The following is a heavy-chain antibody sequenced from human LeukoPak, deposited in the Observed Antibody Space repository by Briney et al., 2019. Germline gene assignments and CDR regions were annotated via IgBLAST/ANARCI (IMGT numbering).Heavy chain of an antibody. CDR3: ARXXSLRGPAFDI. J-gene: IGHJ3*02. V-gene: IGHV1-69*04. CDR2: IIPILGIA. D-gene: IGHD3-16*01. CDR1: GGTFSSYA. Sequence: SVKVSCKASGGTFSSYAISWVRQAPGQGLEWMGRIIPILGIANYAQKFQGRVTITADKSTSTAYMELSSLRPEDTAVYYCARXXSLRGPAFDIWGQGTMVTV.